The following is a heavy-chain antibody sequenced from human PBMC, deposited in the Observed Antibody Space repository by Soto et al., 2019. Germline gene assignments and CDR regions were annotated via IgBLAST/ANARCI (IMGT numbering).Heavy chain of an antibody. J-gene: IGHJ4*02. Sequence: AAETLSLTCTVSVASMSDYYGSWIRQSPGKGLEHIGYLHYSGSANYNPSLKSRVTISMDTSKNQFSLNLNSVTAADTAIYYCARSGHTFAGVVWGQGIPVTVSS. D-gene: IGHD3-16*01. CDR3: ARSGHTFAGVV. CDR2: LHYSGSA. V-gene: IGHV4-59*01. CDR1: VASMSDYY.